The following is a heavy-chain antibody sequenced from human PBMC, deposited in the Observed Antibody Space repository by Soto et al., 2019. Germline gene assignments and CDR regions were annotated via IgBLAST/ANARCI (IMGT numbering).Heavy chain of an antibody. Sequence: QVQVVESGGGVVQPGRSLRLSCTASGFTFSGHAMQWVRQPPGKGLEWVAQIWYDGSNKYYADSVKGRFTISRDNSKNTLDVQMDSLRVEDTAVYYCARDGQSLASYALDVWGQGTSVTVSS. J-gene: IGHJ6*02. CDR1: GFTFSGHA. CDR3: ARDGQSLASYALDV. D-gene: IGHD6-19*01. CDR2: IWYDGSNK. V-gene: IGHV3-33*01.